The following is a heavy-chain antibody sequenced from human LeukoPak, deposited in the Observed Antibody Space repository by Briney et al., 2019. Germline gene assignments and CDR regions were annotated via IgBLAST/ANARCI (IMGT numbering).Heavy chain of an antibody. CDR1: GFTFSSYW. J-gene: IGHJ3*02. CDR3: ARDAPWAHDAFDI. CDR2: IKQDGSEK. V-gene: IGHV3-7*01. D-gene: IGHD7-27*01. Sequence: GGSLRLSCAASGFTFSSYWMSWVRQAPGRGLEWVANIKQDGSEKYYVDSVKGRFTISRDNAKNSLYLQMNSLRAEDTAVYYCARDAPWAHDAFDIWGQGTMVTVSS.